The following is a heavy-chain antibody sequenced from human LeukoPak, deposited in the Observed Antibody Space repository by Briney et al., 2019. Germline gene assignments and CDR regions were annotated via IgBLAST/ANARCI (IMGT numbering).Heavy chain of an antibody. J-gene: IGHJ4*02. CDR1: GGSFSGYY. Sequence: ETLSLTFAVYGGSFSGYYWSWIRQPPGKGLEWVSAISGSGSSTYYADSVKGRFTISRDNSKNTLYLQMNSLRAEDTAVYYCAKAHGGGSSKGNLYSDYWGQGTLVTVSS. D-gene: IGHD6-6*01. CDR2: ISGSGSST. CDR3: AKAHGGGSSKGNLYSDY. V-gene: IGHV3-23*01.